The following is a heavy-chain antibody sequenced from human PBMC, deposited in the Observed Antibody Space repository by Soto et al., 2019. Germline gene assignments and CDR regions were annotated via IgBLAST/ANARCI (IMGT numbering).Heavy chain of an antibody. J-gene: IGHJ4*02. Sequence: ASVKVSCKASGYTFTGYYTHWVRQAPGQGLEWMGWINPNSGGTNYAQKFQGRVTMTRDTSISTAYMELSRLRSDDTAVYYCARLSGYDFWSGSLPFGYWGPGTLVTVSS. CDR2: INPNSGGT. D-gene: IGHD3-3*01. V-gene: IGHV1-2*02. CDR1: GYTFTGYY. CDR3: ARLSGYDFWSGSLPFGY.